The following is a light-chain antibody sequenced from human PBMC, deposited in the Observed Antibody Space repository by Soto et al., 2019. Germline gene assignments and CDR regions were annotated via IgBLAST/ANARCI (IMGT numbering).Light chain of an antibody. CDR3: QQYAGPPTT. CDR1: QTVSNNY. V-gene: IGKV3-20*01. J-gene: IGKJ5*01. CDR2: GAS. Sequence: EIVLTPSPGTLSLSTGDRATLSCRASQTVSNNYLAWCQQKPGQAPRVIMYGASRRATGIPDRFSGGGSGTDFTLTISGLEPEDFAVYFCQQYAGPPTTFGQGTRLEIK.